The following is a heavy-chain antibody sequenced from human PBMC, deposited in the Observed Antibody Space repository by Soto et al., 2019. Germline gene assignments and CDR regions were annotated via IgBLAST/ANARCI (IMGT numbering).Heavy chain of an antibody. CDR1: GGTFSSSA. J-gene: IGHJ6*02. D-gene: IGHD5-12*01. V-gene: IGHV1-69*12. CDR3: ESDQDRLQLGRNPYYLMDV. Sequence: QVQLVQSGPEVRQPGSSVRVSCKSSGGTFSSSAISWVRQAPGQGLEWMGGIIPIFGTADYAQKFQGRVTITADESATTSSLEMSSLTSEDTAVYFCESDQDRLQLGRNPYYLMDVWGQGTTATVSS. CDR2: IIPIFGTA.